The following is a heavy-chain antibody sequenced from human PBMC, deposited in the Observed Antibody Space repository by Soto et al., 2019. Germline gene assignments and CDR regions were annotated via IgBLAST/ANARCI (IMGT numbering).Heavy chain of an antibody. Sequence: QVQLVESGGGVVQPGRSLRLSCAASGFTFSSYAMHWVRQAPGKGLEWVAVISYDGSNKYYADSVKGRFTISRDNSKNTLYLQMNSLRAEDTAVYYCAGGFGVPRFDYWGQGTLVTVSS. V-gene: IGHV3-30-3*01. CDR1: GFTFSSYA. CDR3: AGGFGVPRFDY. CDR2: ISYDGSNK. D-gene: IGHD3-16*01. J-gene: IGHJ4*02.